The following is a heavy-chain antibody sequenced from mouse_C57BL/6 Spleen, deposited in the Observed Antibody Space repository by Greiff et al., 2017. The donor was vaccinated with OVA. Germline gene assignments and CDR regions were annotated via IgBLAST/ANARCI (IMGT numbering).Heavy chain of an antibody. CDR2: IHPNSGST. J-gene: IGHJ4*01. Sequence: QVQLQQPGAELVKPGASVKLSCKASGYTFTSYWMHWVKQRPGQGLEWIGMIHPNSGSTNYNEKFKSKATLTVDKSSSTAYMQLSSLTSEDSAVYYCATITTATDYAMDYWGQGTSVTVSS. D-gene: IGHD1-1*01. CDR3: ATITTATDYAMDY. CDR1: GYTFTSYW. V-gene: IGHV1-64*01.